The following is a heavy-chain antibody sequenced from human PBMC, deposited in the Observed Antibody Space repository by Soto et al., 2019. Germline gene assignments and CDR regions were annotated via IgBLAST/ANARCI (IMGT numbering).Heavy chain of an antibody. Sequence: QVQLQQWGAGLLKPSETLSLTCAVYGGSFSGYYWSWIRQPPGKGLAWIGEINHSGSTNYNPSLQSRVTISVDTSKNQFSLKLSSVTAADTAVYYCARRPQLRYFDWLPSHNWFDPGGQGTLVTVSS. CDR2: INHSGST. J-gene: IGHJ5*02. CDR3: ARRPQLRYFDWLPSHNWFDP. V-gene: IGHV4-34*01. D-gene: IGHD3-9*01. CDR1: GGSFSGYY.